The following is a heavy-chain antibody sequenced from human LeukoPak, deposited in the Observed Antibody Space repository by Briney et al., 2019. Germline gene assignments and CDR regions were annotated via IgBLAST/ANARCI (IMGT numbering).Heavy chain of an antibody. D-gene: IGHD6-19*01. CDR2: ISWNSGSI. CDR3: AKDIRHQWHYFDY. CDR1: GFTFSSYW. V-gene: IGHV3-9*01. Sequence: PGGSLRLSCAASGFTFSSYWMSWVRQAPGKGLEWVSGISWNSGSIGYADSVKGRFTISRDNAKNSLYLQMNSLRAEDTALYYCAKDIRHQWHYFDYWGQGTLVTVSS. J-gene: IGHJ4*02.